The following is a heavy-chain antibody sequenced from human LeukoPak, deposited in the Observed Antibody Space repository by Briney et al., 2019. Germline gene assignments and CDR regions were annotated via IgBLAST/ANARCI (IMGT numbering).Heavy chain of an antibody. D-gene: IGHD3-22*01. V-gene: IGHV3-23*01. CDR2: ISGSGINT. Sequence: GGSLRLSCASSEFTFSNFGMSWVRQAPGKGLEWVSGISGSGINTDYADSVKGRFTISRDNSKNTLYLQMNSLRAEDTAVYYCAKDRPVYYYDSTGPPEFDPWGQGTLVTVSS. CDR3: AKDRPVYYYDSTGPPEFDP. J-gene: IGHJ5*02. CDR1: EFTFSNFG.